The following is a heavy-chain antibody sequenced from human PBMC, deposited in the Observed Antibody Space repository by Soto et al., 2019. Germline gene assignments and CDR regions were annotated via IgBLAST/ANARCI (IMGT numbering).Heavy chain of an antibody. CDR2: ISGSGGGT. D-gene: IGHD1-26*01. V-gene: IGHV3-23*01. CDR3: AREVGAPFGGRLAP. Sequence: EVQLLESGGGLVQPGGSLRLSCAASGFTFSSHAMSWVRQAPGKGPEWVSGISGSGGGTYYADSVKGRFTIARDNSKNTGFLKMNGLRGEEPAVYYCAREVGAPFGGRLAPWGQGTLVTVSS. CDR1: GFTFSSHA. J-gene: IGHJ5*02.